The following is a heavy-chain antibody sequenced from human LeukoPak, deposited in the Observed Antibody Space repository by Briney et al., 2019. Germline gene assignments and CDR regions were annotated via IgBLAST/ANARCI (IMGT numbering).Heavy chain of an antibody. CDR2: IFYTGNT. D-gene: IGHD3-10*01. V-gene: IGHV4-39*01. Sequence: SETLSLTCSVSGASVRSSTYHWGWIRQSPGKGPEWIGSIFYTGNTFYTPSLKSRVTLFVDTSKNQFSLKLRSVTAADTAVYSCARHGPSMVRGAIVGYFDSWGQGTLVTVSS. CDR1: GASVRSSTYH. J-gene: IGHJ4*02. CDR3: ARHGPSMVRGAIVGYFDS.